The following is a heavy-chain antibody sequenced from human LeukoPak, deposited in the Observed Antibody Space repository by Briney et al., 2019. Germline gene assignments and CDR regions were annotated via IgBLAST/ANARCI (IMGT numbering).Heavy chain of an antibody. CDR3: AKDTYYYDSSGSFDY. J-gene: IGHJ4*02. Sequence: GGSLRLSCAASGFTFSSYAMSRVRQAPGKGLEWVSAISGSGGSTYYADSVKGRFTISRDNSKNTLYLQMNSLRAEDTAVYYCAKDTYYYDSSGSFDYWGQGTLVTVSS. D-gene: IGHD3-22*01. CDR1: GFTFSSYA. CDR2: ISGSGGST. V-gene: IGHV3-23*01.